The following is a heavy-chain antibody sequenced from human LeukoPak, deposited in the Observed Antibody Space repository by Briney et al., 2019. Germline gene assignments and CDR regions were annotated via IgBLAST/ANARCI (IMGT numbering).Heavy chain of an antibody. J-gene: IGHJ5*02. Sequence: SETLSVTCIVSGGSIIGFYWSWLRQPAGKGLEWIGRVYTDGTTKYYPSLQSRVTMSVDTSKKQFSLKLRSVAAADTAVYYCARGTDYSYGNWFDPWGQGILVTVPS. CDR2: VYTDGTT. V-gene: IGHV4-4*07. CDR1: GGSIIGFY. CDR3: ARGTDYSYGNWFDP. D-gene: IGHD5-18*01.